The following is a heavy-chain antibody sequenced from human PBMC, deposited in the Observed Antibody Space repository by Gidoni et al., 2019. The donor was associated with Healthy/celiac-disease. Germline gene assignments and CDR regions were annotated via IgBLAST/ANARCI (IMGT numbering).Heavy chain of an antibody. J-gene: IGHJ4*02. Sequence: EVQLVESGGGLVQPGGSLRLSCAASGFPVSSNYMSWVRQAPGKGLAWVSVIYSGGSTYYADSVKGRFTISRDNSKNTLYLQMNSLRAEDTAVYYCARGYSYGYDRYYFDYRGQGTLVTVSS. CDR3: ARGYSYGYDRYYFDY. D-gene: IGHD5-18*01. V-gene: IGHV3-66*02. CDR1: GFPVSSNY. CDR2: IYSGGST.